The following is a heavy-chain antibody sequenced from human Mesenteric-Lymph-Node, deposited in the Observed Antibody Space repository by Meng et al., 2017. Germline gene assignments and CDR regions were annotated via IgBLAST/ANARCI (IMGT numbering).Heavy chain of an antibody. CDR3: TRSKPNCGGDCYSFDY. V-gene: IGHV3-49*04. D-gene: IGHD2-21*02. Sequence: GESLKISCAASGFTFGDYAMSWVRQAPGKGLEWVGFIRSKAYGGTTEYAASVKGRFTISRGDSKSIAYLQMNSLKTEDTAVYYCTRSKPNCGGDCYSFDYWGQGTLVTVSS. J-gene: IGHJ4*02. CDR1: GFTFGDYA. CDR2: IRSKAYGGTT.